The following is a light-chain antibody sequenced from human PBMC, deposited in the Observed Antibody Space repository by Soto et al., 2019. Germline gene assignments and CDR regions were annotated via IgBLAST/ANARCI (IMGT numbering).Light chain of an antibody. CDR3: QQFNSYPRVT. J-gene: IGKJ5*01. CDR2: DAS. CDR1: QGISSA. Sequence: AIQLTQSPSSLSASVGDRVTITCRASQGISSALAWYQQKPGKAPKLLIYDASSLESGAPSRLSGSGSGTDFSLTISSLQAEDVATYYCQQFNSYPRVTFGQGTRLEIK. V-gene: IGKV1-13*02.